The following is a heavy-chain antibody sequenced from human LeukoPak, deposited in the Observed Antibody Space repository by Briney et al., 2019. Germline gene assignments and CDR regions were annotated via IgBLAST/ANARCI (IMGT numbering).Heavy chain of an antibody. CDR1: GYSISSGYY. CDR2: IYHSGST. D-gene: IGHD2-8*01. CDR3: ARHAQRMVYAILQVDH. V-gene: IGHV4-38-2*01. Sequence: SETLSLTCAVSGYSISSGYYWGWIRQPPGKGLEWIGSIYHSGSTYYNPSLKSRVTISVDTSENQFSLKLSSVTAADTAVYYCARHAQRMVYAILQVDHWGQGTLVTVSS. J-gene: IGHJ4*02.